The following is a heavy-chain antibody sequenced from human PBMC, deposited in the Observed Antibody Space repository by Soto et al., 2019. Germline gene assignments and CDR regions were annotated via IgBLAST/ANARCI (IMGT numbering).Heavy chain of an antibody. D-gene: IGHD2-21*01. CDR2: IKQDGSEK. CDR1: GFTFSSYW. V-gene: IGHV3-7*01. CDR3: ASGGEYTKRHNCFDP. J-gene: IGHJ5*02. Sequence: GGSLRLSCAASGFTFSSYWMSWVRQAPGKGLEWVANIKQDGSEKYYVDSVKGRFTISRDNAKNSLYLQMNSLRAEDTAVYYCASGGEYTKRHNCFDPWGQGTLVPVSS.